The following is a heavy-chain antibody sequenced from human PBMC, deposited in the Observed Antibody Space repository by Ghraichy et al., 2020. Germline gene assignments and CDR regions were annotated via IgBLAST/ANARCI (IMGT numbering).Heavy chain of an antibody. D-gene: IGHD6-6*01. Sequence: ASVKVSCKASGYTFTSYGISWVRQAPGQGLEWMGWTSAYNGNTNYAQKLQGRVTMTTDTSTSTAYMELRSLRSDDTAVYYCAREIVAARPHYYYGMDVWGQGTTVTVSS. CDR2: TSAYNGNT. CDR1: GYTFTSYG. V-gene: IGHV1-18*01. J-gene: IGHJ6*02. CDR3: AREIVAARPHYYYGMDV.